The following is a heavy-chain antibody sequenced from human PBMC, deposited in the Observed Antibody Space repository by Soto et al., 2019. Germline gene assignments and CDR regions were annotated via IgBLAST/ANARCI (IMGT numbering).Heavy chain of an antibody. D-gene: IGHD6-19*01. CDR2: IWYDANNK. CDR1: GFTFSRHG. V-gene: IGHV3-33*01. CDR3: AREVAGGGRYYFDY. Sequence: QVQLVESGGGVVQPGTSLRLSCTASGFTFSRHGMHWVRQAPGKGLEGVAVIWYDANNKYYADSVKGRITSSRDNSKNPLYHQLNSLSPEDTAVYYCAREVAGGGRYYFDYWGQGTLVTVSS. J-gene: IGHJ4*02.